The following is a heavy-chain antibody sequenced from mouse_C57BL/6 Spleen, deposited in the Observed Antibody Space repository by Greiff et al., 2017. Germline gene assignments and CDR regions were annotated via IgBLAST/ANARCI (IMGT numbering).Heavy chain of an antibody. Sequence: EVQGVESGGGLVQPKGSLKLSCAASGFTFNTYAMHWVRQAPGKGLEWVARIRSKSSNYATYYADSVKDRFTISRDDSQSMLYLQMNNLKTEDTAMYYCVRPALTGTEFAYWGQGTLVTVSA. D-gene: IGHD4-1*01. CDR1: GFTFNTYA. J-gene: IGHJ3*01. V-gene: IGHV10-3*01. CDR3: VRPALTGTEFAY. CDR2: IRSKSSNYAT.